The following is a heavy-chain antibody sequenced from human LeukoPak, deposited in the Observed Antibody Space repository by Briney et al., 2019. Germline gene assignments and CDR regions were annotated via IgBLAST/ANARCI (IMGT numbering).Heavy chain of an antibody. J-gene: IGHJ4*02. CDR2: IIPILGIA. D-gene: IGHD3-22*01. CDR1: GGTFSSYA. CDR3: ARLALHYYDSSGLFDY. Sequence: ASVKVSCKASGGTFSSYAISWVRQAPGQGLEWVGRIIPILGIANYAQKFQGRVTITADKSTSTAYMELSSLRSEDTAVYYCARLALHYYDSSGLFDYWGQGTLVTVSS. V-gene: IGHV1-69*04.